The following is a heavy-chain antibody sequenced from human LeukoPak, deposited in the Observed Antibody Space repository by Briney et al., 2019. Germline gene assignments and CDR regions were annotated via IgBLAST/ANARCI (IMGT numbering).Heavy chain of an antibody. CDR1: GASISSGSNY. D-gene: IGHD3-10*01. CDR2: IYSSDSH. Sequence: SETLSLTCSVSGASISSGSNYWGWIRQPPGKTLEWIGSIYSSDSHHHTPSLKSRVIIIIDTPMNHVSLTRSSVTAADTAVYYCARSDGYGLVGIWGQGTMVTVSS. V-gene: IGHV4-39*07. CDR3: ARSDGYGLVGI. J-gene: IGHJ3*02.